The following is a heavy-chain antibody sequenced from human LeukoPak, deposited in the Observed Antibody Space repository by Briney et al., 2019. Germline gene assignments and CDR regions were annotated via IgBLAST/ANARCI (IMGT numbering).Heavy chain of an antibody. J-gene: IGHJ6*02. D-gene: IGHD3-3*01. V-gene: IGHV3-7*01. CDR1: GFTFSSYW. CDR3: AGADAEYYDFWSGYYKPGYYYGMDV. CDR2: IKQDGSEK. Sequence: GGSLILSCAASGFTFSSYWMSWVRQAPGKGLEWVANIKQDGSEKYYVDSVKGRFTISRDNAKNSLYLQMNSLRAEDTAVYYCAGADAEYYDFWSGYYKPGYYYGMDVWGQGTTVTVSS.